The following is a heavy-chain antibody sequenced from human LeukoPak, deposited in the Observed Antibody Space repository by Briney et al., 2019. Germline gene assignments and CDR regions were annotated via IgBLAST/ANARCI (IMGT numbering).Heavy chain of an antibody. CDR1: GYTLTELS. D-gene: IGHD1-26*01. CDR2: FDPEDGET. CDR3: ATDSAITVGSYYFDY. V-gene: IGHV1-24*01. J-gene: IGHJ4*02. Sequence: ASVKVSCKVSGYTLTELSMHWVRQAPGKGLEWMGGFDPEDGETIYAHKFQGRVTMTEDTSTDTAYMELSSLRSEDTAVYYCATDSAITVGSYYFDYWGQGTLVTVSS.